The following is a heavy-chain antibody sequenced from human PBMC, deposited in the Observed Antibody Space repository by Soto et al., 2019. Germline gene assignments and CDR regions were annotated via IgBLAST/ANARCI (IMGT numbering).Heavy chain of an antibody. Sequence: LETLSLTCTVSGGSVSSGSYYWSWIRQPPGKGLEWIGYIYYSGSTNYNPSLKSRVTISVDTSKNQFSLKLNSVTAADTAVYYCASGVKTYYYDSGGYSPFDYWGRGTLVTVSS. CDR3: ASGVKTYYYDSGGYSPFDY. D-gene: IGHD3-22*01. J-gene: IGHJ4*02. V-gene: IGHV4-61*01. CDR1: GGSVSSGSYY. CDR2: IYYSGST.